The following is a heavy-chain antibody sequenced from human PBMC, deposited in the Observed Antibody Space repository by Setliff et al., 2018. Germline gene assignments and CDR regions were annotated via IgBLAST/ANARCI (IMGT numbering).Heavy chain of an antibody. V-gene: IGHV4-61*09. Sequence: PSETLSLTCTVSGDPMSSRRYYWAWIRQPAGKGLEWIGQIYTSWNTNYNPSLKSRVTLSLDTSNNQFSLSLSSVTAADTAVYYCARMSGFQYMDVWGKGTTVTVSS. CDR3: ARMSGFQYMDV. J-gene: IGHJ6*03. CDR1: GDPMSSRRYY. CDR2: IYTSWNT. D-gene: IGHD3-3*01.